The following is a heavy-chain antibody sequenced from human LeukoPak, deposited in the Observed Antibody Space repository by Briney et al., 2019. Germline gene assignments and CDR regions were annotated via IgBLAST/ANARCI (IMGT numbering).Heavy chain of an antibody. CDR2: INPNSGGT. J-gene: IGHJ5*02. Sequence: APVKVSCKASGYTFTGYYMHWVRQAPGQGLEWMGWINPNSGGTNYAQKFQGRVTMTRDTSISTAYMELSRLRSDDTAVYYCARDLQLYYYDSSGYTWGQGTLVTVSS. V-gene: IGHV1-2*02. D-gene: IGHD3-22*01. CDR3: ARDLQLYYYDSSGYT. CDR1: GYTFTGYY.